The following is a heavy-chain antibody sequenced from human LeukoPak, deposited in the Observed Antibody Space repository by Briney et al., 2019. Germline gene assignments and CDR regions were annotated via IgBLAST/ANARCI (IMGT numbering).Heavy chain of an antibody. D-gene: IGHD6-13*01. CDR1: GFTFGSYW. J-gene: IGHJ4*02. Sequence: GGSLRLSCAASGFTFGSYWMTWVRQAPRKGLEWVAKIKQAGTEKYYVDSVKGRFTISRDNAKNSLFLQMNSLRAEDTAVYYCARDIATAGHFAFDYWGQGTLVTVSS. CDR3: ARDIATAGHFAFDY. V-gene: IGHV3-7*01. CDR2: IKQAGTEK.